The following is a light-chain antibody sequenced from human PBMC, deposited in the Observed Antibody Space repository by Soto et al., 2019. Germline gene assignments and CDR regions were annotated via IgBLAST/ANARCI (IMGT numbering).Light chain of an antibody. CDR1: QSISRY. CDR2: GAN. CDR3: QQYNSYS. J-gene: IGKJ1*01. Sequence: DIQLTQSPSSLSAAVGDRITIICRSSQSISRYLNWYQQRPGTAPKVLIFGANSLQSGVPSRFSGSGSGTEFTLTISSLQPDDFATYYCQQYNSYSFGQGTKVDIK. V-gene: IGKV1-9*01.